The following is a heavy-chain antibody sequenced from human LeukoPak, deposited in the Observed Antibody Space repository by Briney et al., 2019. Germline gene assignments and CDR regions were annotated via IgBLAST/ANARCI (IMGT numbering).Heavy chain of an antibody. J-gene: IGHJ4*02. CDR3: GREPLVGGFITPCFDY. Sequence: GGSLRLSCAASGFTFSSYWMSWVRQAPGKGLEWVANINQDGSEKYYVDSVKGRFTISRDNAKNSLYLQMNSQRAEDTAVYYCGREPLVGGFITPCFDYGGQEPLVTVSS. CDR2: INQDGSEK. D-gene: IGHD3-10*01. CDR1: GFTFSSYW. V-gene: IGHV3-7*03.